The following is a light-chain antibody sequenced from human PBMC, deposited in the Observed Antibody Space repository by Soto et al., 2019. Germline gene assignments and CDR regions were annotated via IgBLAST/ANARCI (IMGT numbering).Light chain of an antibody. J-gene: IGLJ3*02. CDR2: SNS. CDR3: AAWDDSLNGWV. Sequence: QSVLTQSPSVSGTPGQTVTISCSGSRSNLGSNPVTWYQHFPGTAPKLLIYSNSQRPSGVPDRFSGSKSVTSASLAISGLQSEDEAEYHCAAWDDSLNGWVFGGGTKLTVL. V-gene: IGLV1-44*01. CDR1: RSNLGSNP.